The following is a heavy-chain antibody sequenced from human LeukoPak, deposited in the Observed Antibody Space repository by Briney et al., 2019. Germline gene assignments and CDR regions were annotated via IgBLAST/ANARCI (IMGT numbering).Heavy chain of an antibody. J-gene: IGHJ4*02. Sequence: GGSLRLSCAASGFTFSSYTMTWVRQAPGKGLEWISCIIGSGSSTYYADSVKGRFTISRDNFQNTLYLQMNSLRAEDTAVYYWAKGKRLLDYWGQGTLVTVSS. CDR3: AKGKRLLDY. D-gene: IGHD6-25*01. V-gene: IGHV3-23*01. CDR1: GFTFSSYT. CDR2: IIGSGSST.